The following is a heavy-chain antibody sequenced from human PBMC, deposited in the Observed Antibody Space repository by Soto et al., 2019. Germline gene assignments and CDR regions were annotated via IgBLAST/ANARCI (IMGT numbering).Heavy chain of an antibody. Sequence: QVQLQESGPGQVKPSETLSLTCTVSGGSVSSGFYYWNWIRQPPGKGLEWIGYVYYNGNTNYNPSLKSRVTISADMSKNQFSLKLTSVTAADTAVYYCARRTVTTGVNDSWGQGTLVTVSS. CDR3: ARRTVTTGVNDS. CDR1: GGSVSSGFYY. CDR2: VYYNGNT. D-gene: IGHD4-17*01. J-gene: IGHJ4*02. V-gene: IGHV4-61*01.